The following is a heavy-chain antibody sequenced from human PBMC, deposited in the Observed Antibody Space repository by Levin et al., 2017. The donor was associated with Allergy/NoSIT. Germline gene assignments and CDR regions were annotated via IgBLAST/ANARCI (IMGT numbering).Heavy chain of an antibody. Sequence: SLKISCAASGLTFDDYAMHWVRQAPGKGLEWVSGISWKSGIIGYADSVKGRFTISRDNAKNSLYLQMNSLRVEDTGLYYCAKDILGYCSGAFDLWGRGTLVTVSS. CDR3: AKDILGYCSGAFDL. CDR2: ISWKSGII. CDR1: GLTFDDYA. D-gene: IGHD2-15*01. J-gene: IGHJ2*01. V-gene: IGHV3-9*01.